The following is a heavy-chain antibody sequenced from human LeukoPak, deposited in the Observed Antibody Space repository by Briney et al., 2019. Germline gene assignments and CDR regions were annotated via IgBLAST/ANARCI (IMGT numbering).Heavy chain of an antibody. CDR2: IYYSGST. Sequence: SETLSLTCTVSGGAISGRRDYWGWFRQPPGKGLEWIGYIYYSGSTNYNPSLKSRVTISVDTSKNQFSLKLSSVTAADTAVYYCARAAFGFDPWGQGTLVTVSS. CDR3: ARAAFGFDP. J-gene: IGHJ5*02. V-gene: IGHV4-61*05. CDR1: GGAISGRRDY.